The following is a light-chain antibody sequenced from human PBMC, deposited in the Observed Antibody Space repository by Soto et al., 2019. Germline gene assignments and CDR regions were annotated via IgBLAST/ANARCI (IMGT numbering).Light chain of an antibody. CDR3: QQYNSYSWT. V-gene: IGKV1-5*03. Sequence: DIQMTQSPSTVSGSVGDRVTITCRASQTISSWLAWYQQKPGKAPKLLIYKASTLKSGVPSRFSGSGSGTEFTLTISSLQPDDFATYYCQQYNSYSWTFGQRTKVDI. CDR1: QTISSW. CDR2: KAS. J-gene: IGKJ1*01.